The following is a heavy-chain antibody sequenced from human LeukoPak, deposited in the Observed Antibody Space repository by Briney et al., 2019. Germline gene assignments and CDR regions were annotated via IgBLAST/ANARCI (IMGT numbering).Heavy chain of an antibody. CDR3: ARDGSSGWYWVDY. J-gene: IGHJ4*02. CDR1: GFTFSSYG. V-gene: IGHV3-33*01. CDR2: IWYDGSSK. Sequence: GGSLRLSCAASGFTFSSYGMHWVRQAPGKGLEWVAAIWYDGSSKYYADSAKGRFTISRDNSKNTLYLQMNSLRAEDTAVYYCARDGSSGWYWVDYWGQGTLVTVSS. D-gene: IGHD6-19*01.